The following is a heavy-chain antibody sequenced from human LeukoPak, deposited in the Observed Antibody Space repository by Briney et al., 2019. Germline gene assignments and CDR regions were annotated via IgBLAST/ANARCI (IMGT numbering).Heavy chain of an antibody. D-gene: IGHD3-22*01. CDR2: IYYSGST. CDR3: ARSAGYYYDSSGYYFDY. J-gene: IGHJ4*02. Sequence: SETLSLTCTVSGGSISSYCWSWIRQPPGKGLEWIGYIYYSGSTNYNPSLKGRVTISVDTSKNQFSLKLSSVTAADTAVYYCARSAGYYYDSSGYYFDYWGQGTLVTVSS. CDR1: GGSISSYC. V-gene: IGHV4-59*01.